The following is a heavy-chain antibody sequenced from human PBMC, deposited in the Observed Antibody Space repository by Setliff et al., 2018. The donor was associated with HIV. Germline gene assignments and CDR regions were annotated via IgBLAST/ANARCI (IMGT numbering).Heavy chain of an antibody. V-gene: IGHV4-59*01. CDR2: IHSSGAT. J-gene: IGHJ3*02. Sequence: SETLSLTCTVSGVSITYSYWTWIRQPPGKGPEWIGYIHSSGATAYNPSLNSQVTMSMDTSKNQVSLKVTSVTAADTAVYYCARVGPETGGAFDNWGQGTTVTV. D-gene: IGHD3-16*01. CDR1: GVSITYSY. CDR3: ARVGPETGGAFDN.